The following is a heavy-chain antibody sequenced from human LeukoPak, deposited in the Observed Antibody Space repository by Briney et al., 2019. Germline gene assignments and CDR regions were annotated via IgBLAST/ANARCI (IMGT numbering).Heavy chain of an antibody. CDR1: GGSITNSY. Sequence: SETLSLTRAVSGGSITNSYWSWIRQLPGKGLEWIGYIYNGNTKYNPSLKSRVTISADTSKNQFSLKLTSVTAADTAVYYCASVPSLWGQGALVTVSA. J-gene: IGHJ4*02. V-gene: IGHV4-59*08. CDR3: ASVPSL. CDR2: IYNGNT.